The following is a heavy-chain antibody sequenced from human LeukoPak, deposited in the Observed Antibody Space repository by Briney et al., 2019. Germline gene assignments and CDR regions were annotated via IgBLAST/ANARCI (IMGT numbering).Heavy chain of an antibody. CDR2: IYPGVSDT. D-gene: IGHD3-9*01. CDR1: GYSFTSYW. Sequence: GESLQISCKGSGYSFTSYWIGWVRQMPGKGLEWMGIIYPGVSDTRYSPSFQGQVTISADKSISTAYLQWSSLKASDTAMYYCARHQGYDILTGRTYYYMDVWGKGTTVTVSS. V-gene: IGHV5-51*01. CDR3: ARHQGYDILTGRTYYYMDV. J-gene: IGHJ6*03.